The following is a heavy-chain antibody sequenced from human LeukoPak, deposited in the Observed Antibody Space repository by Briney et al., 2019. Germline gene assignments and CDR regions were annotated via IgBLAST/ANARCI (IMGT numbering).Heavy chain of an antibody. Sequence: GASVKVSCKASGYTFTIYDINWVRQVTGQGLEWMGWMNPNSGDTGYAQKFQGRVNMTRNTSTSTAYMELRSLRSDDTAVYYCASLKNSYDSSGYLVTDAFDIWGQGTMVTVSS. V-gene: IGHV1-8*02. D-gene: IGHD3-22*01. CDR1: GYTFTIYD. CDR2: MNPNSGDT. CDR3: ASLKNSYDSSGYLVTDAFDI. J-gene: IGHJ3*02.